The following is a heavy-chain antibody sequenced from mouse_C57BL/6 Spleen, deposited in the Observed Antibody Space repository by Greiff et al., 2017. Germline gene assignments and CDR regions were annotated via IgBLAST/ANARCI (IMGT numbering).Heavy chain of an antibody. CDR1: GHTFTSYN. J-gene: IGHJ2*01. V-gene: IGHV1-12*01. D-gene: IGHD1-1*01. Sequence: QVQLKQSGAELVRPGASVKMSCKASGHTFTSYNMHWVKQTPRQGLEWIGAIYPGNGDTSYNQKFKGKATLTVDKSSSTAYMQLSSLTSEDSAVYFCAREGVTTVVATTYYFDYWGQGTTLTVSS. CDR3: AREGVTTVVATTYYFDY. CDR2: IYPGNGDT.